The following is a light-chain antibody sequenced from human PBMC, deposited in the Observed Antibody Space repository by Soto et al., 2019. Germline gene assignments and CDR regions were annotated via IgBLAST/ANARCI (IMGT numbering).Light chain of an antibody. CDR1: QSVSSSY. Sequence: EIVLTQSPGTLSLSPGERATLSCGASQSVSSSYLAWYQQKPGQAPRLLIYGASTRATGIPARFSGSGSGTEFTLTISSLQSEDFAVYYCQQYNNWPPLTFGGGTKVEIK. CDR3: QQYNNWPPLT. CDR2: GAS. J-gene: IGKJ4*01. V-gene: IGKV3-15*01.